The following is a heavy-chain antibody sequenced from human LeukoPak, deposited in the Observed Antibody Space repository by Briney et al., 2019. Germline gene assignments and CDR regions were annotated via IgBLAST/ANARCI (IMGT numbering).Heavy chain of an antibody. CDR1: GFTFNNFV. CDR3: AKDVAVAGTYYFDY. Sequence: PGGSLRLSCAASGFTFNNFVMNWVRQAPGKGLQWFSGISGSGDSKVYAESVKRRITISRDNSKNTLYLQMDSLSADDTAVYYCAKDVAVAGTYYFDYWGQGTLVTVSS. V-gene: IGHV3-23*01. CDR2: ISGSGDSK. D-gene: IGHD6-19*01. J-gene: IGHJ4*02.